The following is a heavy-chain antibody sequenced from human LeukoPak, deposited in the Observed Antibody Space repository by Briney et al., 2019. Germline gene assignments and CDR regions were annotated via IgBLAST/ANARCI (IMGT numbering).Heavy chain of an antibody. V-gene: IGHV4-59*01. J-gene: IGHJ3*02. Sequence: SETLSLTCTVSGGSISSYYWSWIRQPPGKGLEWIGYIYYSGSTNYNPSLKSRVTISVDTSENQFSLKLSSVTAADTAVYYCARPQNSGSYSGAFDIWGQGTLVTVSS. D-gene: IGHD1-26*01. CDR2: IYYSGST. CDR3: ARPQNSGSYSGAFDI. CDR1: GGSISSYY.